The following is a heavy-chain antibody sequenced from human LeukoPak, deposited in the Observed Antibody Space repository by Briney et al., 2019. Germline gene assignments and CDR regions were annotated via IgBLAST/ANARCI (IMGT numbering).Heavy chain of an antibody. D-gene: IGHD2-2*01. CDR2: ISAYNGNT. V-gene: IGHV1-18*01. Sequence: GASVKVSCKASGYTFTSYGISWVRQAPGQGLEWMGWISAYNGNTNYAQKLQGRVTMTTDTSTSTAYMELRSLRSDDTAVYYCARGPRYFEVVAGYGMDVWGQGTTVTVSS. CDR3: ARGPRYFEVVAGYGMDV. CDR1: GYTFTSYG. J-gene: IGHJ6*02.